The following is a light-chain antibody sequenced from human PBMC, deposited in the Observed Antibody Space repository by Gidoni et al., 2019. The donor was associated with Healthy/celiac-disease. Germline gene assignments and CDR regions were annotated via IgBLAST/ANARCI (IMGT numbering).Light chain of an antibody. CDR1: PSVLYRSNNNNY. V-gene: IGKV4-1*01. Sequence: DIVMTQSPYSLAVSRGERATINCKSSPSVLYRSNNNNYLAWYQQKPGQPPKLLFYWASTRESGVPYRFSGSGSGTDFTLTISSLQAEDVAVYYCQQYDSTPFTFGPXTKVAIK. CDR2: WAS. J-gene: IGKJ3*01. CDR3: QQYDSTPFT.